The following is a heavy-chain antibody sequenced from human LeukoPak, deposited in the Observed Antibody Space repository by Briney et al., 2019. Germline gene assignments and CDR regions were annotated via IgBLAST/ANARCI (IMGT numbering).Heavy chain of an antibody. V-gene: IGHV3-30*04. CDR1: GFTFSSYA. D-gene: IGHD2-15*01. J-gene: IGHJ4*02. Sequence: GGSLRLSCAASGFTFSSYAMHWVRQAPGKGLEWVAVISYDGSIKYYADSVKGRFTISRDSSKNTLYLQMSSVRAEDTAVYYCAREGGYYFDYWGQGTLVTVSS. CDR3: AREGGYYFDY. CDR2: ISYDGSIK.